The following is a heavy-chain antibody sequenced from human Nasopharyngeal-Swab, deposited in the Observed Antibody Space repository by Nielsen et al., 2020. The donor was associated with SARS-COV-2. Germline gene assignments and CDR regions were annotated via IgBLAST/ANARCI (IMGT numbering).Heavy chain of an antibody. CDR2: IKQDGSEK. CDR1: GFPLSSYW. J-gene: IGHJ2*01. CDR3: AREDGTHDYVWGSYRYSSLYWYFDL. Sequence: GGSLRPSCPASGFPLSSYWMSWVRQSPGKGLEWVATIKQDGSEKYYVDYVKGRFTISRDNAKNSLYLQMNSLRAEDTAVYYCAREDGTHDYVWGSYRYSSLYWYFDLWGRGTLVTVSS. V-gene: IGHV3-7*01. D-gene: IGHD3-16*02.